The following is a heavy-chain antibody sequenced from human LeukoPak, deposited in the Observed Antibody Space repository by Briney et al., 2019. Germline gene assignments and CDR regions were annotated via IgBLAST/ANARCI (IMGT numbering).Heavy chain of an antibody. Sequence: ASVKVSCKASGYTFTSYGISWVRQAPGQGLEWMGGIIPVLSTANYAQKFQDRVTITADESTSTTYMELSSLKSEDTAVYYCATTGGDIYYYYMDVWGKGTTVTISS. CDR2: IIPVLSTA. J-gene: IGHJ6*03. CDR1: GYTFTSYG. CDR3: ATTGGDIYYYYMDV. D-gene: IGHD3-16*01. V-gene: IGHV1-69*13.